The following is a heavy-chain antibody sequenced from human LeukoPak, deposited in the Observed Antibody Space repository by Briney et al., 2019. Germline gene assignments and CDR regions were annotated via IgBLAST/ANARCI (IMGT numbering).Heavy chain of an antibody. V-gene: IGHV3-66*01. CDR2: IYSGGST. J-gene: IGHJ4*02. D-gene: IGHD6-13*01. CDR1: GFTFSSYW. Sequence: GGSLRLSCAASGFTFSSYWMHWVRQAPGKGLEWVSVIYSGGSTYYADSVKVRFTISRDNSKNTLYLQMNSLRAEDTAVYYCAREGYSSSSAFDYWGQGTLVTVSS. CDR3: AREGYSSSSAFDY.